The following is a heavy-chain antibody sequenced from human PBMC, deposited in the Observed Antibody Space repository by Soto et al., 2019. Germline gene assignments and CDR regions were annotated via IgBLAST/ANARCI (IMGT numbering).Heavy chain of an antibody. Sequence: QVQLVQSGAEVKKPGASVNVSCKASGYTFTVYDMHWVRQAPGQGLEWMGWINPKSGGTMYPQKFQGRVTMTWDTSIRTADMALTRLRSDDTAVYYCARDLAKGGGSAGFDYWGQGTLVTVSS. D-gene: IGHD1-26*01. CDR1: GYTFTVYD. CDR3: ARDLAKGGGSAGFDY. J-gene: IGHJ4*02. CDR2: INPKSGGT. V-gene: IGHV1-2*02.